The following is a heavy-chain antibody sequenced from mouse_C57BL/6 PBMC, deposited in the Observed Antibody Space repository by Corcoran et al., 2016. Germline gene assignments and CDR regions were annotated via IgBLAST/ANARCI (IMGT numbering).Heavy chain of an antibody. CDR1: GYTFTTYG. J-gene: IGHJ4*01. CDR3: ARGQLRLLAMDY. Sequence: QIQLVQSGPELKKPGETVKISCKASGYTFTTYGMSWVKQAPGKGLKWMGWINTYSGVPTYADDFKGRFAFSLETSASTAYLQINNLKNEDTATYFCARGQLRLLAMDYWGQGTSVTVSS. V-gene: IGHV9-3*01. D-gene: IGHD3-2*02. CDR2: INTYSGVP.